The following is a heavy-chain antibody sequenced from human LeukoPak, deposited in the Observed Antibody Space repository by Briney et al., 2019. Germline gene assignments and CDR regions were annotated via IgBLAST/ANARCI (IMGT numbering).Heavy chain of an antibody. Sequence: SQTLSLTCAISGDSVSSNSAAWDWIRQSPLRGLEWLGRTYYRSKWFYDYAVSVKSRITINPDTSKNQFSLLLNSVTPEDTAVYYCTRDSGLGNDAFDVWGQGTMVTVSS. J-gene: IGHJ3*01. CDR1: GDSVSSNSAA. V-gene: IGHV6-1*01. CDR3: TRDSGLGNDAFDV. CDR2: TYYRSKWFY. D-gene: IGHD3-10*01.